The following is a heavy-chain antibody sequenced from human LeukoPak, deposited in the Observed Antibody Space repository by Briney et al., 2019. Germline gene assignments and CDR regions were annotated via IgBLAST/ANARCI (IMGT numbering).Heavy chain of an antibody. CDR1: GGTFSSYA. J-gene: IGHJ6*02. CDR2: IIPILGIA. D-gene: IGHD3-10*01. V-gene: IGHV1-69*04. CDR3: ARDQGVTDPPPYGLDV. Sequence: ASVKVSCKASGGTFSSYAISWVRQAPGQGLEWMGRIIPILGIANYAQKFQGRVTITADESTSTAYMELSSLRSEDTAVYYCARDQGVTDPPPYGLDVWGQGTTVTVSS.